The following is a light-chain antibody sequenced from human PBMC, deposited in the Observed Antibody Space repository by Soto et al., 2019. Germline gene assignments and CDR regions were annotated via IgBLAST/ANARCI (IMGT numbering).Light chain of an antibody. J-gene: IGKJ5*01. CDR2: GAS. Sequence: EMVLTQSPGTLSLSPGERATLSCRASQSVTTYLAWYQQKPGQAPRLVIHGASSRAPGIPDRFSGSESGTDFTLTICRLEPEDFAVYYCQQYGRSPYTFGQGTRLEIK. CDR3: QQYGRSPYT. V-gene: IGKV3-20*01. CDR1: QSVTTY.